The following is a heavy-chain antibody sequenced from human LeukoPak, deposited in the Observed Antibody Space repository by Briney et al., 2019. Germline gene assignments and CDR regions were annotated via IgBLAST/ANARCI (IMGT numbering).Heavy chain of an antibody. CDR1: GFTFSSYW. V-gene: IGHV3-74*01. CDR3: AKGGLSGYDWDSIDAFDI. Sequence: GGSLRLSCAASGFTFSSYWMHWVRQAPGKGLVWVSRINTDGSSTSYADSVKGRFTISRDNAKNTLYLQTNSLRAEDTAVYYCAKGGLSGYDWDSIDAFDIWGQGTMVTVSS. CDR2: INTDGSST. J-gene: IGHJ3*02. D-gene: IGHD5-12*01.